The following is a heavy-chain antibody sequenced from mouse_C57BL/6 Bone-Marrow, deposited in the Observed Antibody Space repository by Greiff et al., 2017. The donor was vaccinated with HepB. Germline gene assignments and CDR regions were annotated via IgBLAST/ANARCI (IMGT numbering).Heavy chain of an antibody. Sequence: QVQLQQPGAELVMPGASVKLSCKASGYTFTSYWMHWVKQRPGQGLEWIGENDPSDSYTNYNQKFKGKSTFTVDKSSSTAYMQLSSLTSEDSAVSYCAREETAQASYYFDYWGQGTTLTVSS. J-gene: IGHJ2*01. CDR3: AREETAQASYYFDY. V-gene: IGHV1-69*01. D-gene: IGHD3-2*02. CDR2: NDPSDSYT. CDR1: GYTFTSYW.